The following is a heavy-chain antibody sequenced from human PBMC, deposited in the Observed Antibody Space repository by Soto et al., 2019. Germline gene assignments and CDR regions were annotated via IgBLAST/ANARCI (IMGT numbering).Heavy chain of an antibody. D-gene: IGHD2-15*01. CDR1: GYSFTSYW. J-gene: IGHJ6*02. Sequence: PGESLKISCKGSGYSFTSYWMGWVRQLPGKGLEWMGIIYPGDSDTRYSPSFQGQVTISADKSISTAYLQWSSLKASDTAMYYCARQNRVVVAATSYYGMDVWGQGTTVTVSS. CDR3: ARQNRVVVAATSYYGMDV. CDR2: IYPGDSDT. V-gene: IGHV5-51*01.